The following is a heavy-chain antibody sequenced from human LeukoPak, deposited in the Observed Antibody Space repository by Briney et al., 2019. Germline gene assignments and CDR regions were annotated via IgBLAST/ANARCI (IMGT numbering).Heavy chain of an antibody. J-gene: IGHJ6*02. V-gene: IGHV3-7*03. CDR1: GITFSSYW. D-gene: IGHD6-19*01. CDR2: IKQDGSEK. CDR3: ASVAGPYYYYYYGMDV. Sequence: GGSLRLSCAASGITFSSYWMSWVRQAQGKGLEWVANIKQDGSEKYYVDSVKGRFTISRDNAKKSLYPQMNSLRAEDTAVYYCASVAGPYYYYYYGMDVWGQGTTVTVSS.